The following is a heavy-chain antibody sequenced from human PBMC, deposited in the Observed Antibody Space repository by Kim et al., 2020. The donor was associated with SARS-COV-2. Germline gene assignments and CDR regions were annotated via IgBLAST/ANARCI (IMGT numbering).Heavy chain of an antibody. D-gene: IGHD3-22*01. CDR3: ARGSYYDSSGYCDY. CDR2: IWYDGSNK. CDR1: GFTFSSYG. J-gene: IGHJ4*02. Sequence: GGSLRLSCAASGFTFSSYGMHWVRQAPGKGLEWVAVIWYDGSNKYYADSVKGRFTISRDNSKNTLYLQMNSLRAEDTAVYYCARGSYYDSSGYCDYWGQGTLVTVSS. V-gene: IGHV3-33*01.